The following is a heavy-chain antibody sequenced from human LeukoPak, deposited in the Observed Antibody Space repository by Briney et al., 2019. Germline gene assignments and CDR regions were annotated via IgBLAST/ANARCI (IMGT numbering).Heavy chain of an antibody. CDR3: PKGSAAARPYYFDY. Sequence: GGSLRLSCAASGFTFNNYAMGWVRQAPGKGLEWVSAITDSGGDTYYADSVKGRFTISRDNSQNTLYLQMNSLRAEDTAVHYCPKGSAAARPYYFDYWGQGILVTVSS. CDR1: GFTFNNYA. D-gene: IGHD6-13*01. CDR2: ITDSGGDT. J-gene: IGHJ4*02. V-gene: IGHV3-23*01.